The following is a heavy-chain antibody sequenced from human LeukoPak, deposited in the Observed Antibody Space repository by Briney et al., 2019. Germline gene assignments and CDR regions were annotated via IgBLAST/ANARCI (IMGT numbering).Heavy chain of an antibody. V-gene: IGHV3-11*01. CDR3: ARSMITVASTAWAY. Sequence: GGSLRLSCAASGFAFSDYYMTWVRQAPGKGLEWISYISISGNDKYYADSVKGRFTISRDNAKDSLYSQMNSLRAEDTAVYYCARSMITVASTAWAYWGQGTLVTVSS. CDR1: GFAFSDYY. D-gene: IGHD6-19*01. J-gene: IGHJ4*02. CDR2: ISISGNDK.